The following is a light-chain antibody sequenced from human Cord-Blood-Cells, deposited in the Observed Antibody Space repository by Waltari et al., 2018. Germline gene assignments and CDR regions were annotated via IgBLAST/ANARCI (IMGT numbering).Light chain of an antibody. CDR1: QSVSSSY. J-gene: IGKJ1*01. CDR3: QQYGSSPWT. V-gene: IGKV3-20*01. CDR2: GAS. Sequence: IVLTQSPGTLSLSPGERATLSCRASQSVSSSYLAWYQQKQGQAHRLLIYGASSRATGIPDRFSGSGSGTDFTLTISRLEPEDFAVYYCQQYGSSPWTFGQGTKVEIK.